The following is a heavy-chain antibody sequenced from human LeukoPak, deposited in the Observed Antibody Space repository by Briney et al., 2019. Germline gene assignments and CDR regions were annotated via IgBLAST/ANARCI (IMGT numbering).Heavy chain of an antibody. J-gene: IGHJ4*02. CDR2: INHSGGT. D-gene: IGHD3-10*01. CDR3: ATDRYYGSGSYYKFDY. V-gene: IGHV4-34*01. CDR1: GGSISSYY. Sequence: PSETLSLTCTVSGGSISSYYWSWIRQPPGKGLEWIGEINHSGGTNYNPSLKSRVTISVDTSKKQFSLNLRSVTAEDTAVYYCATDRYYGSGSYYKFDYWGQGTLVTVSS.